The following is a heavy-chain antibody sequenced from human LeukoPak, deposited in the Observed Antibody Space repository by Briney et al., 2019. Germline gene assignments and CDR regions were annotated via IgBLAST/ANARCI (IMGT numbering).Heavy chain of an antibody. CDR3: ARSRPGIAVAVFDY. J-gene: IGHJ4*02. V-gene: IGHV4-4*07. CDR2: IYTSGST. Sequence: PSETLSLTCTVSGGSISSYYWSWIRQPAGKGLEWIGRIYTSGSTNYNPSLKSRVTMSVDTSKNRFSLKLSSVTAADTAVYYCARSRPGIAVAVFDYWGQGTLVTVSS. D-gene: IGHD6-19*01. CDR1: GGSISSYY.